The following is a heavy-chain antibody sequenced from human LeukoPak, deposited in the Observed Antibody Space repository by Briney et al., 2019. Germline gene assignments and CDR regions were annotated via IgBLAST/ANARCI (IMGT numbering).Heavy chain of an antibody. V-gene: IGHV4-4*07. D-gene: IGHD1-26*01. Sequence: SETLSLTCTVSGGFISSYFWSWIRQPAGKGLEWIGRIYRSGTTNYNTSLKSRVTMSVDTSKNQFSLNLSSVTAADTAVYYCAREGGTYRSLDYWGQGTLVTVSS. J-gene: IGHJ4*02. CDR1: GGFISSYF. CDR3: AREGGTYRSLDY. CDR2: IYRSGTT.